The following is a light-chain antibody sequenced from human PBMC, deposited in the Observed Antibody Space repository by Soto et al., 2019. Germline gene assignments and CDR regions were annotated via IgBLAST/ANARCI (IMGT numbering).Light chain of an antibody. J-gene: IGKJ1*01. CDR1: QGIRYD. V-gene: IGKV1-17*01. CDR2: TAS. CDR3: LQHNGYPWT. Sequence: DIQMTQSPSSLSASVGDRVTITCRASQGIRYDLAWYQQKPGKAPKRLIYTASSLESGVPSRFSGSGFGTDFTLTITSLQPEDFATYYCLQHNGYPWTFGQGTKVDTK.